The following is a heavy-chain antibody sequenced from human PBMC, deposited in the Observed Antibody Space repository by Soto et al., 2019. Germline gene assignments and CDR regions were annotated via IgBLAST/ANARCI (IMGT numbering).Heavy chain of an antibody. CDR2: ISYDGSKK. CDR3: VRAPGSATVTTSYVDY. J-gene: IGHJ4*02. Sequence: PGGSLRLSCAASGFTFRNYAMHRVRQAPGKGLEWVVVISYDGSKKYYADSLEGRFTISRDNSNNTLYLQMNSLTDEDTAVYYCVRAPGSATVTTSYVDYWGQGTLVTVSS. CDR1: GFTFRNYA. D-gene: IGHD4-17*01. V-gene: IGHV3-30*03.